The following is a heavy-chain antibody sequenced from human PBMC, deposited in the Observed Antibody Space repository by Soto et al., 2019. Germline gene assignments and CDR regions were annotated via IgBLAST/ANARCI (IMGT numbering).Heavy chain of an antibody. CDR3: ARDDFYDSSGYYGT. Sequence: ASVKVSCKASGGTFSSYAIGWVRQAPGQGLEWMGRIIPILGIANYAQKFQGRVTITADKSTSTAYMELSSLRSEDTAVYYCARDDFYDSSGYYGTWGQGTLVTVSS. CDR1: GGTFSSYA. V-gene: IGHV1-69*04. J-gene: IGHJ5*02. D-gene: IGHD3-22*01. CDR2: IIPILGIA.